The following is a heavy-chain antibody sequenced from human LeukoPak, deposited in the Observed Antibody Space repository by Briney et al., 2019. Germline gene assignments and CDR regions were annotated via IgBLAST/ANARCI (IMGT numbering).Heavy chain of an antibody. J-gene: IGHJ3*02. D-gene: IGHD6-25*01. CDR1: GFTFSDYY. Sequence: PGGSLRLSCAASGFTFSDYYMSWIRQPPGKGLEWIASIRYLGSTFYNPSLQSRVTISVDTPKNQFSLKLSSVTAADTAVYYCARLKMDTLAARVNAFDIWGQGTMVTVSS. CDR3: ARLKMDTLAARVNAFDI. CDR2: IRYLGST. V-gene: IGHV4-39*01.